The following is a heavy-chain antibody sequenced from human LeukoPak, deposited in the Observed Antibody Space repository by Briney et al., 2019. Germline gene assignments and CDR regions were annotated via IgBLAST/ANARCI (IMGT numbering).Heavy chain of an antibody. V-gene: IGHV3-23*01. D-gene: IGHD3-10*01. Sequence: GGSLRLSCAASGFTFSDYNMSWVRQAPGKGLEWVSAISGSGAMTDYADSVKGRFTISRDNFKNTLFLQMNSLRAKDTAVYYCARDIPDGPWGYQFHGNWGQGTLVTVSS. CDR3: ARDIPDGPWGYQFHGN. CDR1: GFTFSDYN. CDR2: ISGSGAMT. J-gene: IGHJ4*02.